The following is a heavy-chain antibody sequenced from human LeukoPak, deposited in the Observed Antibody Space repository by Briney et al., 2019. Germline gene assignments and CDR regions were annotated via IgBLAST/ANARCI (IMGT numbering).Heavy chain of an antibody. D-gene: IGHD3-3*01. CDR2: IYSGGST. Sequence: GGSLRLSCAASGFTVSSNYMSWVRQAPGKGLEWVSVIYSGGSTYYADSVKGRFTISRDNSKNTLYLQMNSLRAEDTAVYYCARVLVDSWSGYYPFDYWGQGTLVTVSS. V-gene: IGHV3-66*01. CDR1: GFTVSSNY. CDR3: ARVLVDSWSGYYPFDY. J-gene: IGHJ4*02.